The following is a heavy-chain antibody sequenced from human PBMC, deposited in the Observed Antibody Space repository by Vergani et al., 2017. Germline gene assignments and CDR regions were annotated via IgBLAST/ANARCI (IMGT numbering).Heavy chain of an antibody. V-gene: IGHV1-69*13. CDR3: AREQQLDGEGAFDI. D-gene: IGHD6-13*01. Sequence: QIDLVQSGAEVKKPGASVRVSCKASGYTFIRYYMHWVRQAPGQGLEWMGGIIPIFGTANYAQKFQGRVTITADESTSTAYMELSSLRSEDTAVYYCAREQQLDGEGAFDIWGQGTMVTVSS. CDR1: GYTFIRYY. CDR2: IIPIFGTA. J-gene: IGHJ3*02.